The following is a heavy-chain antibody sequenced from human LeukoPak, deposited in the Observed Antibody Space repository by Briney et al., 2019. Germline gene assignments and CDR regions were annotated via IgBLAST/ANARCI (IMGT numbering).Heavy chain of an antibody. V-gene: IGHV3-30-3*01. D-gene: IGHD2-15*01. CDR3: ARDQWWSTVGGMDV. CDR1: GFTFSSYA. CDR2: ISYDGSNK. J-gene: IGHJ6*02. Sequence: PGGSLRLSCAASGFTFSSYAMHWVRQAPGKGLEWVAVISYDGSNKYYADSVKGRFTISRDNSKNTLYLQMNSLRAEDTAVYYCARDQWWSTVGGMDVWGQGTTVTVSS.